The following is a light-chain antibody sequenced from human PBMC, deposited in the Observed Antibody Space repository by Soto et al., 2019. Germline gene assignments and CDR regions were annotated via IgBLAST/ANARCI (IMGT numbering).Light chain of an antibody. CDR3: QQSYSTLRT. CDR1: QSIRNY. CDR2: AAS. J-gene: IGKJ1*01. Sequence: DIQMTQSPSSLSASVGDRVTITCRASQSIRNYLNWYQQKPGKAPKLLIYAASSLQSGVPSRFSGSGSGTDFTLTISSLQPEDFATYYCQQSYSTLRTFGQGTKVEIK. V-gene: IGKV1-39*01.